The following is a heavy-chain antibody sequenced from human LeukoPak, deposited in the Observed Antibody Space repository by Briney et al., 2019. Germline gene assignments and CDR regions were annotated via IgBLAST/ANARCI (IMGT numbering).Heavy chain of an antibody. CDR2: IYYSGNT. Sequence: PSETLSLTCTVSGGSISSSSDYWGWIRQPPGKGLEWIGSIYYSGNTYYNPSLKSRVTISVDTSKKQFSLKLSSVTAADTAVYYCASTPSGSSAWSYFDKWGQGTLVTVSS. V-gene: IGHV4-39*01. CDR1: GGSISSSSDY. CDR3: ASTPSGSSAWSYFDK. J-gene: IGHJ4*02. D-gene: IGHD6-19*01.